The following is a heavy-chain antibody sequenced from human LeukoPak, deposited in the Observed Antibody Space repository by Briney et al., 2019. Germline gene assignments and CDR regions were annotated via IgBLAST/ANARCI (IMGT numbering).Heavy chain of an antibody. V-gene: IGHV1-46*01. D-gene: IGHD5-18*01. J-gene: IGHJ4*02. CDR1: GYTFTSYY. CDR2: INPSGGST. CDR3: ARDSEDTTMGPGY. Sequence: ASVKVSCKTSGYTFTSYYMHLVRQAPGQGLEWMGIINPSGGSTSYAQKFQGRVTMTRDMSTSTVYMELSSLRSEDTAVYYCARDSEDTTMGPGYWGQGTLVTVSS.